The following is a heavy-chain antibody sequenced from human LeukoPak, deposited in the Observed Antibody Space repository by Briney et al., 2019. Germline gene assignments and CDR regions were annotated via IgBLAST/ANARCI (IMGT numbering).Heavy chain of an antibody. V-gene: IGHV4-38-2*02. D-gene: IGHD3-22*01. Sequence: PSETLSLTCAVSGYSISSGYYWGWGRQPPGKGLEWIGSIYHSETAYYNPSLKSRVTISIDTSKKQFSLKLSSVTAADTAVYYCAREFYDSSGYTDYWGQGTLVTVSS. CDR3: AREFYDSSGYTDY. CDR1: GYSISSGYY. CDR2: IYHSETA. J-gene: IGHJ4*02.